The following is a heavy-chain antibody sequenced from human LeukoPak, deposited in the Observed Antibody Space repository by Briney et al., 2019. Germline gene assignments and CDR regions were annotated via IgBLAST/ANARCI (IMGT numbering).Heavy chain of an antibody. CDR3: ARLPGISAV. Sequence: PSETLSLTCTVSGGSTSRYYWSWIRQPPGKSLEWIGYIYHSGSTTYNPSLKSRVTISIDTSNNRFSLNLTSVTAADTAVYYCARLPGISAVWGQGTPVIVSS. J-gene: IGHJ1*01. CDR1: GGSTSRYY. D-gene: IGHD6-13*01. V-gene: IGHV4-59*08. CDR2: IYHSGST.